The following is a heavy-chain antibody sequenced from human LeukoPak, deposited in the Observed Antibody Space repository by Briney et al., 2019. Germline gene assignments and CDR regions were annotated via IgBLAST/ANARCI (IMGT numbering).Heavy chain of an antibody. Sequence: SQTLSLTCTVSGGSISSGGYYWSWIRQHPGKGLEWIGYIYYSGSTYYNPSLKSRVTISVDTSKNQFSLKLSSVTATDTAVYYCARDSFGESRFYGIDVWGQGTTVTVSS. CDR1: GGSISSGGYY. CDR2: IYYSGST. CDR3: ARDSFGESRFYGIDV. J-gene: IGHJ6*02. V-gene: IGHV4-31*03. D-gene: IGHD3-10*01.